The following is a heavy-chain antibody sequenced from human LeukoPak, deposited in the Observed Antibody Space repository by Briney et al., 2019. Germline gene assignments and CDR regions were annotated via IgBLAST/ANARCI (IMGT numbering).Heavy chain of an antibody. D-gene: IGHD6-19*01. CDR1: GDSVSSTSFV. V-gene: IGHV6-1*01. CDR3: ARKVAGSSWYFDL. Sequence: SQTLSLTCVISGDSVSSTSFVWNWIRQSPSRGLEWLGRTYYRSNWYYDYAVSVKSRITINTDTSKNQFSLHLNSVTPEDTAVYYCARKVAGSSWYFDLWGRGTLVTVSS. J-gene: IGHJ2*01. CDR2: TYYRSNWYY.